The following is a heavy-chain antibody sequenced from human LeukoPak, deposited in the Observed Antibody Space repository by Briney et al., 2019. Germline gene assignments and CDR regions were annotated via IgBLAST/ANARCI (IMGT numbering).Heavy chain of an antibody. D-gene: IGHD3/OR15-3a*01. CDR2: IYYSGST. V-gene: IGHV4-39*07. J-gene: IGHJ6*03. CDR3: ARGTRASYYYMDV. Sequence: PSETLSLTCTVSGGSISSSSYYWGWIRQPPGKGLEWIGSIYYSGSTYYNPSLKSRVTISVDTSKNQFSLKLSSVTAADTAVYYCARGTRASYYYMDVWGKGTTVTVSS. CDR1: GGSISSSSYY.